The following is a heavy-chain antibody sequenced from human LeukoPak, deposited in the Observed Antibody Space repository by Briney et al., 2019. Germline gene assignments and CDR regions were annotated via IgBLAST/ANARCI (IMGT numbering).Heavy chain of an antibody. CDR2: INPNSGVT. CDR3: ATRRNAFDI. Sequence: ASVKVSCKASGYIFIGYYMHWVRQAPGQGLEWMGWINPNSGVTNYVQNFQGRVTMTRDTSISTAYMELSRLRSDDTAVYYCATRRNAFDIWGQGTMVTVSS. J-gene: IGHJ3*02. CDR1: GYIFIGYY. V-gene: IGHV1-2*02.